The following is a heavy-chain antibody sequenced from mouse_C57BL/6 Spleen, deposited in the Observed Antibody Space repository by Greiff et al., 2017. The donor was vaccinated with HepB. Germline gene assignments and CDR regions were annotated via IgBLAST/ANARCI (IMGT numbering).Heavy chain of an antibody. CDR3: ARWGYYGNYGFAY. D-gene: IGHD2-1*01. J-gene: IGHJ3*01. Sequence: VQLQQPGAELVKPGASVKLSCKASGYTFTSYWMHWVKQRPGQGLAWIGMIHPNSGSTNYNEKFKSKATLTVDKSSSTAYMQLSSLTAEDSAVYYCARWGYYGNYGFAYWGQGTLVTVSA. CDR2: IHPNSGST. V-gene: IGHV1-64*01. CDR1: GYTFTSYW.